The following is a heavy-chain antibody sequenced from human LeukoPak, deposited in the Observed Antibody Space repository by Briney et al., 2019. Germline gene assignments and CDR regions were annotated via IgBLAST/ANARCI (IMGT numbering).Heavy chain of an antibody. CDR1: GYSISSGYF. Sequence: SETLSLTCTVSGYSISSGYFWGWIRQPPGKGLEWIGNIYHSGTTYCNASLKSRVTISVDTSKNQFSLQLSSVTAADTAIYYCARSYDYFYYYMDVWGKGTTVTVSS. CDR2: IYHSGTT. V-gene: IGHV4-38-2*02. D-gene: IGHD5-18*01. CDR3: ARSYDYFYYYMDV. J-gene: IGHJ6*03.